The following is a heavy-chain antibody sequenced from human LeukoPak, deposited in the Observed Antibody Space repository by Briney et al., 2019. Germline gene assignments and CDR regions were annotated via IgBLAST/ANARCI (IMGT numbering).Heavy chain of an antibody. CDR2: ISSNGGST. Sequence: PGGSLRLSCAASGFTFSSYAMHWVRQAPGKGLEYVSVISSNGGSTYYANSVKGRFTISRDNSKNTLYLQMGSLRAEDMAVYYCARAGSGAFDIWGQGTMVTVSS. CDR1: GFTFSSYA. CDR3: ARAGSGAFDI. V-gene: IGHV3-64*01. J-gene: IGHJ3*02.